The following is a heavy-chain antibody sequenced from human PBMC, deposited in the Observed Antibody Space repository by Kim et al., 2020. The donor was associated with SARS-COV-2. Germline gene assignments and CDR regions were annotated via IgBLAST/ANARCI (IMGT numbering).Heavy chain of an antibody. D-gene: IGHD4-17*01. V-gene: IGHV3-9*01. CDR1: GFTFDDYA. Sequence: GGSLRLSCAASGFTFDDYAMHWVRQAPGKGLEWVSGISWNSGSIGYADSVKGRFTISRDNAKNSLYLQMNSLRAEDTALYYCAKDRRTTVTTSGCFDYWGQGTLVTVSS. CDR2: ISWNSGSI. CDR3: AKDRRTTVTTSGCFDY. J-gene: IGHJ4*02.